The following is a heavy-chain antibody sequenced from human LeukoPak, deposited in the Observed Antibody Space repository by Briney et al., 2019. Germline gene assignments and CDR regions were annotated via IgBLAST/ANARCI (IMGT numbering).Heavy chain of an antibody. CDR1: GFTFSSYG. V-gene: IGHV3-23*01. Sequence: QSGGSLRLSCAASGFTFSSYGMSWVRQAPGKGLEWVSAISGSGGSTYYADSVKGRFTISRDNSKNTLYLQMNSLRAEDTAVYYCAKAKGIPHMPSAYFDYWGQGTLVTVSS. D-gene: IGHD2-2*01. CDR2: ISGSGGST. CDR3: AKAKGIPHMPSAYFDY. J-gene: IGHJ4*02.